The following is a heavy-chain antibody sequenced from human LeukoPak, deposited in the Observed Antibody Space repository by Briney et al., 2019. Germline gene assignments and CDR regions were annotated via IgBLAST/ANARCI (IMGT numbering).Heavy chain of an antibody. V-gene: IGHV3-21*01. CDR1: GFTFSNYK. Sequence: PGGSLRLSCAGSGFTFSNYKMNWVRQAPGKGLEWVSSISSSSSYIYYADSVKGRFTISRDNAKNSLYLQMNSLRAEDTAVYYCAELGITMIGGVWGKGTTVTISS. J-gene: IGHJ6*04. CDR3: AELGITMIGGV. CDR2: ISSSSSYI. D-gene: IGHD3-10*02.